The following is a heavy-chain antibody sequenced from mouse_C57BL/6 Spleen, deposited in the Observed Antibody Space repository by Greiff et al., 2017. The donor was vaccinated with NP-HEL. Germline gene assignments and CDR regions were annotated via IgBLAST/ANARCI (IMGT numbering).Heavy chain of an antibody. J-gene: IGHJ2*01. D-gene: IGHD2-4*01. Sequence: QVHVKQSGAELVRPGTSVKVSCKASGYAFTNYLIEWVKQRPGQGLEWIGVINPGSGGTNYNEKFKGKATLTADKSSSTAYMQLSSLTSEDSAVYFCARYDYDGDGGGYWGQGTTLTVSS. CDR2: INPGSGGT. CDR3: ARYDYDGDGGGY. V-gene: IGHV1-54*01. CDR1: GYAFTNYL.